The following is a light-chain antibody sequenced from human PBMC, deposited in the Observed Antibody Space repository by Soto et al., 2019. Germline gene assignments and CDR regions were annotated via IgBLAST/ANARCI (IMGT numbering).Light chain of an antibody. CDR1: SSDVGGYNY. J-gene: IGLJ1*01. V-gene: IGLV2-14*03. Sequence: QSALAQPASVSWSPGQSITISCTGTSSDVGGYNYVSWYQQHPGKGPKLMIYEVSNRPSGVSNRFSGSKSGNTATLTISGLQAEDEADYYCSSYTSTTTRVFGTGTKV. CDR2: EVS. CDR3: SSYTSTTTRV.